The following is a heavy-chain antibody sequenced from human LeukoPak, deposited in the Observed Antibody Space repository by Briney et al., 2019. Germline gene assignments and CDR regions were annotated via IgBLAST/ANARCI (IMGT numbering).Heavy chain of an antibody. Sequence: PGGSLRLSCAASGFTFSRSLMSWVRQAPGRALEWGAHIKQDGSDKYYLDSVKGRFTISRDNARNSLFLHLNSLRVVDTAMYYCARHSSGSYYAYWGQGTLVTVSS. CDR3: ARHSSGSYYAY. D-gene: IGHD3-10*01. CDR2: IKQDGSDK. J-gene: IGHJ4*02. V-gene: IGHV3-7*01. CDR1: GFTFSRSL.